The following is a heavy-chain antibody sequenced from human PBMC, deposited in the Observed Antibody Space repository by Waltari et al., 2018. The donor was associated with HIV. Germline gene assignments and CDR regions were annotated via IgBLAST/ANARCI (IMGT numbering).Heavy chain of an antibody. CDR1: GFPFCSYG. CDR3: ARATSSQGDY. J-gene: IGHJ4*02. CDR2: INSDGSST. V-gene: IGHV3-74*01. Sequence: EVQLVESGGGLVQPGGSLRLPGAASGFPFCSYGMPGVRQAPGKGLVWVSRINSDGSSTSYADSVKGRFTISRDNAKNTLYLQMNSLRAEDTAVYYCARATSSQGDYWGQGTLVTVSS. D-gene: IGHD1-26*01.